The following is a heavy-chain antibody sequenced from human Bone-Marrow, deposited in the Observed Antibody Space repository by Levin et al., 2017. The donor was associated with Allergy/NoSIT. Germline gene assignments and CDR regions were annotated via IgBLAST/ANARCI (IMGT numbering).Heavy chain of an antibody. J-gene: IGHJ3*01. V-gene: IGHV3-23*01. Sequence: PGGSLRLSCAASGFTFSASVMAWVRQTPGKGLTWVAAINANGDTEYNADSAKGRFTISRDNSENTLYLQLSSLRVEDTALYYCAKFAPAQVFHVVNDAFDVWGQGALVTVSS. D-gene: IGHD2-21*01. CDR3: AKFAPAQVFHVVNDAFDV. CDR1: GFTFSASV. CDR2: INANGDTE.